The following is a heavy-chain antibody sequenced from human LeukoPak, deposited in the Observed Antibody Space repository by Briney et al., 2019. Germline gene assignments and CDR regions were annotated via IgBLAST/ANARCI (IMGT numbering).Heavy chain of an antibody. CDR1: GGSFSGYY. V-gene: IGHV4-34*01. CDR3: ARMGKSGQYFDWLYPFDA. Sequence: SETLSLTCAVYGGSFSGYYWSWIRQPPGKGLEWIGEINHSGSTNYNPSLKSRVTISGDTSKNHFSLQLNSVTPEDTAIYYCARMGKSGQYFDWLYPFDAWGQGTLVTVSS. J-gene: IGHJ5*02. D-gene: IGHD3-9*01. CDR2: INHSGST.